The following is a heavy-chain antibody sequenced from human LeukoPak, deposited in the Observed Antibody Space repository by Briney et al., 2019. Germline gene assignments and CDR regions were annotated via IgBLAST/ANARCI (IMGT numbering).Heavy chain of an antibody. CDR1: GDSFSSDSAA. V-gene: IGHV6-1*01. Sequence: SQTLSLTCAISGDSFSSDSAAWNWIRQSPSRGLEWLGRTYYRSKWYNDYAVSVKSRITINPDTSKNQFSLQLNSVTPEDTAVYYCARWSHYYDSSGSNDYWGQGTLVTVSS. D-gene: IGHD3-22*01. CDR3: ARWSHYYDSSGSNDY. CDR2: TYYRSKWYN. J-gene: IGHJ4*02.